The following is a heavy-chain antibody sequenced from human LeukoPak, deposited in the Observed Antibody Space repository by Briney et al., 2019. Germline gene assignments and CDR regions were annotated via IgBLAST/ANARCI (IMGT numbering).Heavy chain of an antibody. V-gene: IGHV4-59*01. CDR2: IYYTGST. D-gene: IGHD6-13*01. Sequence: SENLSLTCTVSGGSMSSYYWSWIRQPPGKGLEYIGYIYYTGSTYYNPSLKSRVTISVDTSKNQFSLRLSSVTAADTAVYYCARDARAGNFDYWGQGILVTVSS. CDR3: ARDARAGNFDY. CDR1: GGSMSSYY. J-gene: IGHJ4*02.